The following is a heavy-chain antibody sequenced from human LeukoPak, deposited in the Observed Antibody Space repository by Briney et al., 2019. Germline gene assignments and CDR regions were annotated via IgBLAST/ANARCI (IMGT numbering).Heavy chain of an antibody. V-gene: IGHV5-51*01. CDR1: GYRFTSYW. D-gene: IGHD3-10*01. Sequence: GESLKISCQGSGYRFTSYWIGWGRQMPGKGLEWMGIIYPCDSDTRYSPSFQGQVTISADKSISTAYLQWSSLKASDTAMYYCARRTDEFTYYYGSGSSYSFDPWGQGTLVTVSS. CDR3: ARRTDEFTYYYGSGSSYSFDP. J-gene: IGHJ5*02. CDR2: IYPCDSDT.